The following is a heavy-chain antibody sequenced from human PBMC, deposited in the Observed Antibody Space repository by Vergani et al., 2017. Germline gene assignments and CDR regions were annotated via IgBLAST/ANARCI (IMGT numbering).Heavy chain of an antibody. J-gene: IGHJ4*02. CDR1: GYTFTSYY. Sequence: QVQLVQSGAEVKKPGASVKVSCKASGYTFTSYYMHWVRQAPGQGLEWMGIINPSGGSTSYAQKFQGRVTMTRDTSTSTVYMELSSLRSEDTAVYYCARHGYNWNGAQYYFDYWGQGTLVTVSS. V-gene: IGHV1-46*01. CDR2: INPSGGST. D-gene: IGHD1-1*01. CDR3: ARHGYNWNGAQYYFDY.